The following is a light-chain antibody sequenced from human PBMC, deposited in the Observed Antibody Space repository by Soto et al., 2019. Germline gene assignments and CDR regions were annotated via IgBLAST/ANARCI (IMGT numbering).Light chain of an antibody. CDR1: QSVSSSY. V-gene: IGKV3-20*01. CDR3: QQYGSSPT. J-gene: IGKJ1*01. Sequence: EIVLTQSPGTLSLSPGERATLSCRASQSVSSSYLAWYQQKPGQATRLLIYGASSRATGIPERLSGSGSGTHFTRTINRLEHEDFAEYYCQQYGSSPTFGKGTKVEIK. CDR2: GAS.